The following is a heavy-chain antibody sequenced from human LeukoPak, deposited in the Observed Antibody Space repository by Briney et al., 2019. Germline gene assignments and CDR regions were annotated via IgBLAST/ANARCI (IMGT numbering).Heavy chain of an antibody. Sequence: ETLSLTCTVSGGSISSGDYYWSWIRQPPGKGLEWMATINQDGGGKYYVDSVKGRFTISRDSAENSLYLQMNSVTAEDTAVYYCARDVFDYWGQGTRVTVSS. CDR2: INQDGGGK. V-gene: IGHV3-7*01. CDR3: ARDVFDY. CDR1: GGSISSGDYY. J-gene: IGHJ4*02.